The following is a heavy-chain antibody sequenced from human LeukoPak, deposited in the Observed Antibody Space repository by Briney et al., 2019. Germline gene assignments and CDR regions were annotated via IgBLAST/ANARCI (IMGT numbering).Heavy chain of an antibody. V-gene: IGHV3-23*01. CDR2: ISGNGGST. J-gene: IGHJ4*02. CDR1: GFTFSSYG. CDR3: ARDPGGSYYDY. Sequence: GGTLRLSCAASGFTFSSYGMNWVRQAPGKGLEWVSGISGNGGSTYYADSVKGRFTISRDNSKNTLYLQMNSLRAEDTAVYYCARDPGGSYYDYWGQGTLVTVSS. D-gene: IGHD1-26*01.